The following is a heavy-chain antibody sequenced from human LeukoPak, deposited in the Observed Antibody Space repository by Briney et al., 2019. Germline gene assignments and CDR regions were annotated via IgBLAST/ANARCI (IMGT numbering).Heavy chain of an antibody. D-gene: IGHD6-13*01. CDR1: GFTFSSYA. CDR3: ARSADRIAAAGTADY. V-gene: IGHV3-30*04. J-gene: IGHJ4*02. CDR2: ISYDGSNK. Sequence: PGGSLRLSCAASGFTFSSYAMHWVRQAPGKGLEWVAVISYDGSNKYYADSVKGRFTISRDNSKNTLYLQMNSLRAEDTAVYYCARSADRIAAAGTADYWGQGTLVTVSS.